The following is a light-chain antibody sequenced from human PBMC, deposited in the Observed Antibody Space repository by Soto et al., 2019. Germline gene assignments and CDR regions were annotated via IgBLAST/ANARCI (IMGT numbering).Light chain of an antibody. CDR1: QSISIY. CDR3: QQSYVTPET. J-gene: IGKJ2*01. CDR2: AAS. V-gene: IGKV1-39*01. Sequence: DIQMTQSPSSLSASVGDRVTITCRASQSISIYLNWYQQKPGKAPNLLIYAASSLQSGVPSRFSGSGSGTDFTLTISSLQPEDFATYYCQQSYVTPETFGLGTKVDIK.